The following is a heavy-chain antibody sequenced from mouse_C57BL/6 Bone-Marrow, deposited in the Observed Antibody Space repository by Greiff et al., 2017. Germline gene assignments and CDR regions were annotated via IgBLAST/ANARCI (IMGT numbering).Heavy chain of an antibody. CDR2: IYPRGGNT. Sequence: VQGVESGAELARPGASVKLSCKASGYTFTSYGISWVKQRTGQGLEWIGEIYPRGGNTYYNEKFKGKATLTADKSSSTAYMELRSLTSEDSAVYFCARIALYFYYGGQGTTLTVSS. CDR1: GYTFTSYG. V-gene: IGHV1-81*01. J-gene: IGHJ2*01. CDR3: ARIALYFYY.